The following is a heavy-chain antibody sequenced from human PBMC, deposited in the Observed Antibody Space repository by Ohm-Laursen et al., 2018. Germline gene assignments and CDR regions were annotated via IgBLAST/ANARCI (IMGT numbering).Heavy chain of an antibody. V-gene: IGHV3-30*18. Sequence: SLRLSCAASGFTFSDCGMHWVRQTPGKGLEWVAVFSYDGSDKHYADSVKGRFTISRDNSKNTLDLQMDSLRDEDTAVYYCAKVLEWLFEDAFDIWGQGTMVTVSS. J-gene: IGHJ3*02. CDR2: FSYDGSDK. CDR3: AKVLEWLFEDAFDI. D-gene: IGHD3-3*01. CDR1: GFTFSDCG.